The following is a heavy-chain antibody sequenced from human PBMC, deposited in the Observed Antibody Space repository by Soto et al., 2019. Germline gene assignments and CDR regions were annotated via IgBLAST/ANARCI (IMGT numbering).Heavy chain of an antibody. Sequence: GGSLRLSCAASGFTFSSYALTWVRQAPGKGLEWVSSISGSGDRTYYADSVKGRFTISRDNSKNTLNLQMNSLRVEDTAVFYCAKMGDSSGYDFFDYWGQGDLVTVSS. CDR1: GFTFSSYA. D-gene: IGHD3-22*01. J-gene: IGHJ4*02. V-gene: IGHV3-23*01. CDR3: AKMGDSSGYDFFDY. CDR2: ISGSGDRT.